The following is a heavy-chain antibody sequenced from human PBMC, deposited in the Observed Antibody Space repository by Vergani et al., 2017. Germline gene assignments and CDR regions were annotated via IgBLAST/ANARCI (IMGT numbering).Heavy chain of an antibody. Sequence: QLVQSGPEVKKPGTSVKVSCKASGGTFSSYAISWVRQAPGQGLEWMGGIIPIFGTANYAQKFQGRVTITADKSTSTAYMELSSLRSEDTAVYYCARMGQTGYYDYNWFDPWGQGTLVTVSS. D-gene: IGHD3-9*01. CDR3: ARMGQTGYYDYNWFDP. CDR1: GGTFSSYA. CDR2: IIPIFGTA. J-gene: IGHJ5*02. V-gene: IGHV1-69*06.